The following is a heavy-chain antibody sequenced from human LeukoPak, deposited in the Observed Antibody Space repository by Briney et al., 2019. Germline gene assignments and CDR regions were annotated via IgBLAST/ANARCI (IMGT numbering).Heavy chain of an antibody. CDR2: ISSSGSTI. CDR1: GLSFSKYS. J-gene: IGHJ5*02. D-gene: IGHD6-6*01. V-gene: IGHV3-48*04. CDR3: ARFYSSSSRSFDP. Sequence: PGGSLRLSCVASGLSFSKYSMNWVRQAPGKGLEWVSYISSSGSTIYYADSVKGRFTISRDNAKNSLYLQMNSLRAEDTAVYYCARFYSSSSRSFDPWGQGTLVTVSS.